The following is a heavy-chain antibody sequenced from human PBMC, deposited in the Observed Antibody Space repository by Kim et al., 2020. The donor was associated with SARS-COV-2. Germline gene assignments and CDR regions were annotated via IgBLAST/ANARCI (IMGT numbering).Heavy chain of an antibody. J-gene: IGHJ4*02. V-gene: IGHV3-30*01. CDR2: K. D-gene: IGHD6-13*01. Sequence: KDYADSVKGRFTISRDNSKNTLYLQMNSLRAEDTAVYYCARDAAGYLYFDYWGQGTLVTVSS. CDR3: ARDAAGYLYFDY.